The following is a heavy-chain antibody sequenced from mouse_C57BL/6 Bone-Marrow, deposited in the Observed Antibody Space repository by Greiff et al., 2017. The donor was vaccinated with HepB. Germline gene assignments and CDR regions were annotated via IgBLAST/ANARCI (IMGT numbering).Heavy chain of an antibody. V-gene: IGHV1-4*01. Sequence: QVHVKQSGAELARPGASVKMSCKASGYTFTSYTMHWVKQRPGQGLEWIGYINPSSGYTKYNQKFKDKATLTADKSSSTAYMQLSSLTSEDSAVYYCAFYDYDYFDNWGQGTTLTVSS. CDR2: INPSSGYT. CDR3: AFYDYDYFDN. CDR1: GYTFTSYT. D-gene: IGHD2-4*01. J-gene: IGHJ2*01.